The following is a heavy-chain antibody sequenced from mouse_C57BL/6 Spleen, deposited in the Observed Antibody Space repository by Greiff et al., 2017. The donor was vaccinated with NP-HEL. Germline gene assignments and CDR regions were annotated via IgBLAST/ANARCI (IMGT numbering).Heavy chain of an antibody. CDR1: GYPFTSYD. Sequence: QVQLKESGPELVKPGASVKLSCKASGYPFTSYDINWVKQRPGQGLAWIGWLYPRDGRTKYNWKFNGKSTLTVDTSSSTAYMERHSLTSEDSAVYFCADYYVSSCPFAYWGQGTLVTVSA. D-gene: IGHD1-1*01. V-gene: IGHV1-85*01. CDR3: ADYYVSSCPFAY. J-gene: IGHJ3*01. CDR2: LYPRDGRT.